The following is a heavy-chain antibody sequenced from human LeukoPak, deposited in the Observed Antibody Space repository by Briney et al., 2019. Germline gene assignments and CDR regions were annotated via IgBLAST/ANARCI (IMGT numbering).Heavy chain of an antibody. Sequence: GGSLRLSCAASGFTVSSNYMSWVRQAPGKGLEWVSVIYSGGSTYYADSVKGRFTISRHNSKNTLYLQMNSLRAEDTAVYYCAKDLDISSSGGDYFDYWGQGTLVTVSS. CDR2: IYSGGST. CDR1: GFTVSSNY. V-gene: IGHV3-53*04. D-gene: IGHD6-19*01. J-gene: IGHJ4*02. CDR3: AKDLDISSSGGDYFDY.